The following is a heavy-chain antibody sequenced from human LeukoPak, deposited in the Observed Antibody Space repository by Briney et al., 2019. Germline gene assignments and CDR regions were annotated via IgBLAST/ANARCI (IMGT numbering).Heavy chain of an antibody. D-gene: IGHD2-2*01. J-gene: IGHJ5*02. V-gene: IGHV1-8*01. CDR2: MNPNSGNT. CDR1: GYTSPTYD. Sequence: GASVRVSCKASGYTSPTYDINWVRQATGQGLEWMGWMNPNSGNTGYAQKFQGRVTMTRNTSISTAYMELSSLRSEDTAVYYCARGFGPRVSSTSGNWFDPWGQGTLVTVSS. CDR3: ARGFGPRVSSTSGNWFDP.